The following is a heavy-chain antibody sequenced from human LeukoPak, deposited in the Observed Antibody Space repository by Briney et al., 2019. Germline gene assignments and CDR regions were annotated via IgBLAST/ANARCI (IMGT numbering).Heavy chain of an antibody. V-gene: IGHV3-48*01. CDR1: GFTFSSYS. D-gene: IGHD6-19*01. Sequence: GGSLRLSCAASGFTFSSYSMNWVRQAPGKGLEWVSYISSSSSTIYYADSVKGRFTISRDNAKNSLYLQMNSLRAEDTAVYYCARVTVAGRGGFDYWGQGTLVTVSS. J-gene: IGHJ4*02. CDR2: ISSSSSTI. CDR3: ARVTVAGRGGFDY.